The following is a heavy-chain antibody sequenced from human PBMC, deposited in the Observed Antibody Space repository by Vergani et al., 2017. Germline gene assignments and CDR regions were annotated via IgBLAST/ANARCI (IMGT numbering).Heavy chain of an antibody. CDR1: GFTFSSYS. Sequence: EVQLVESGGGLVKPGGSLRLSCAASGFTFSSYSMNWVRQAPGKGLEWVSSISSSSSYIYYADSVKGRFTISRDNAKNSLYLQMNSLRAEDTAVYYCARARYGSGSYYNPALYYYGMDVWGQGTTVTVSS. D-gene: IGHD3-10*01. J-gene: IGHJ6*02. V-gene: IGHV3-21*01. CDR2: ISSSSSYI. CDR3: ARARYGSGSYYNPALYYYGMDV.